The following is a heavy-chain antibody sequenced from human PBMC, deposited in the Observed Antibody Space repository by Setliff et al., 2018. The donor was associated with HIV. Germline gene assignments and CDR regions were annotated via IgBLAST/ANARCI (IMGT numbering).Heavy chain of an antibody. CDR3: ARKYLVNVFDY. D-gene: IGHD3-22*01. V-gene: IGHV4-59*01. CDR1: GGSPSSYY. CDR2: VYYSGTT. J-gene: IGHJ4*02. Sequence: PSETLSLTCSVSGGSPSSYYWSWIRQPPGKGLEWIGYVYYSGTTNYNPSLKSRVSMSVDTSKNQFSLRLSSVTAADTAVYYCARKYLVNVFDYWGQGMLVTVSS.